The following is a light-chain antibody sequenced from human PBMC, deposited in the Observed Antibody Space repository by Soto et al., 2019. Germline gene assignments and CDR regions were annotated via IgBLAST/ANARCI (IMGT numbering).Light chain of an antibody. J-gene: IGKJ1*01. V-gene: IGKV1-5*01. CDR2: DAS. CDR1: QTISTW. Sequence: GDRFTITCRATQTISTWMAWYQQKTGKAPKLLVYDASTLQSGVASRFSGSGSGKEFTLIISGLQTDDSATYYCQQYTNTNNTWMFGQGTKVDIK. CDR3: QQYTNTNNTWM.